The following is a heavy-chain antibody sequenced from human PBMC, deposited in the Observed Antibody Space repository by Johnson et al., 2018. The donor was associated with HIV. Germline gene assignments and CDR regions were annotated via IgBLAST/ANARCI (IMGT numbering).Heavy chain of an antibody. V-gene: IGHV3-30*18. CDR1: GFTFSTYG. J-gene: IGHJ3*02. D-gene: IGHD3-22*01. CDR3: AKASNYYDSSRHAFDI. CDR2: ISYDGSNK. Sequence: VQLVESGGGVVQPGRSLRLSCAASGFTFSTYGMHWVRQAPGKGLGWVAVISYDGSNKYYADSVKGRFTISRDNSKNTLYLQMNSLRAEDTAVYYCAKASNYYDSSRHAFDIWGQGTMVTVSS.